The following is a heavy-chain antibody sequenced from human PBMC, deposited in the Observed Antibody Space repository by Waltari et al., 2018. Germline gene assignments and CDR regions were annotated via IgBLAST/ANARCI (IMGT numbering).Heavy chain of an antibody. CDR2: IYHSGST. Sequence: QVQLQESGPGLVKPSETLSLTCAVSGYSISSGSYWGWIRQPPGKGLEWIGSIYHSGSTYYNPSLKSRVTISVDTSKNQFSLKLSSVTAADTAVYYCARQGGSYWGPFDYWGQGTLVTVSS. J-gene: IGHJ4*02. CDR1: GYSISSGSY. CDR3: ARQGGSYWGPFDY. D-gene: IGHD1-26*01. V-gene: IGHV4-38-2*01.